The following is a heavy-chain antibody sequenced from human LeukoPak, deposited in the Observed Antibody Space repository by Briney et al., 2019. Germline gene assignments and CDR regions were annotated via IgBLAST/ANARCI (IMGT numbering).Heavy chain of an antibody. CDR1: GFTFSSYG. J-gene: IGHJ4*02. D-gene: IGHD3-22*01. Sequence: GGSLRLSCAASGFTFSSYGMHWVRQAPGKGLEWVAVIWYDGSNKYSADSVKGRFTISRDNSKNTLYLQMNSLRAEDTAVYYCARGDSSGYYIDYWGQGTLVTVSS. CDR3: ARGDSSGYYIDY. V-gene: IGHV3-30*19. CDR2: IWYDGSNK.